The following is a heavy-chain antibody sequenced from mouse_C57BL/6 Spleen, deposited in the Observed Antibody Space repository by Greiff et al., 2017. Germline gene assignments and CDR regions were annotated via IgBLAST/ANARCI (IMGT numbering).Heavy chain of an antibody. CDR3: ARWTAQATDY. Sequence: EVKLMESGPELVKPGASVKISCKASGYSFTGYYMNWVKQSPEKSLEWIGEINPSTGGTTYNQKFKAKATLTVDKSSSTAYMQLKSLTSEDSAVYYCARWTAQATDYWGQGTTLTVSS. D-gene: IGHD3-2*02. CDR1: GYSFTGYY. V-gene: IGHV1-42*01. J-gene: IGHJ2*01. CDR2: INPSTGGT.